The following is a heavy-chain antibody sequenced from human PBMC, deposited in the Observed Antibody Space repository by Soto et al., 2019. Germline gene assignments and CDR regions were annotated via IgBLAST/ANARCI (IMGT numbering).Heavy chain of an antibody. CDR1: GGTFSTYA. V-gene: IGHV1-69*01. D-gene: IGHD1-7*01. Sequence: QVLLVQSGAEVKKPGSSTQVSCKASGGTFSTYAFTWVRQAPGQGFEWIGGVIPLFNTPDYAQKFQGRVTITADESTSTVFLELSGLTPEDTAVHFCALASKLELLGYFYGMDVWGQGTTVTVSS. CDR2: VIPLFNTP. CDR3: ALASKLELLGYFYGMDV. J-gene: IGHJ6*02.